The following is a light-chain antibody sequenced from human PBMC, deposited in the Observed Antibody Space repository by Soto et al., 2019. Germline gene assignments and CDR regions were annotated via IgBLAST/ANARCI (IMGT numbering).Light chain of an antibody. CDR1: SSDVGGYNY. Sequence: QSVLTQPASVSGSPGQSITISCTGTSSDVGGYNYVSWYQQHPGKAPKLIIYEVSNRPSGVSNRFSGSKSGNTASLTISGLQAEDEADYYCSSYTSNSGRVFGGGTKLTVL. J-gene: IGLJ2*01. CDR2: EVS. V-gene: IGLV2-14*01. CDR3: SSYTSNSGRV.